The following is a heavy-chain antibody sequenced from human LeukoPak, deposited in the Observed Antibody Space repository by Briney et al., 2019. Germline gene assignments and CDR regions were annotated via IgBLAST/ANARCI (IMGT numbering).Heavy chain of an antibody. V-gene: IGHV3-48*04. CDR1: GFTFSLYS. CDR2: ISATGSPV. J-gene: IGHJ6*02. D-gene: IGHD3-10*01. CDR3: TRGRSVSGFYGMNV. Sequence: GGSLRLSCAASGFTFSLYSMNWVRQAPGKGLEWVSYISATGSPVYYADSVKGRFTISRDNAENSLSLQMNSLRAEDTAMYYCTRGRSVSGFYGMNVWGQGTTVTVSS.